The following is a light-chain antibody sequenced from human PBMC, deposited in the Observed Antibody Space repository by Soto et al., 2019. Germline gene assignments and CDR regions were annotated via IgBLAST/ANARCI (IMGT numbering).Light chain of an antibody. CDR1: QSVSRY. CDR2: DAS. V-gene: IGKV3-11*01. Sequence: EIVLTQSPATLSLSPGERATLSCRASQSVSRYLAWYQQKPGQAPRLLIYDASNRATGIPARFSGSGSGTDFTLTISSLEPEDFAVYYCQQRSNWPPSITFGQGTLLEVK. CDR3: QQRSNWPPSIT. J-gene: IGKJ5*01.